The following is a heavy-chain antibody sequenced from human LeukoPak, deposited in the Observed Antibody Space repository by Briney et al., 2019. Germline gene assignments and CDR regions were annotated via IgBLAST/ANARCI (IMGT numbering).Heavy chain of an antibody. CDR1: GYTFTIYY. CDR2: INPSGGST. V-gene: IGHV1-46*01. Sequence: ASVKVSCKASGYTFTIYYMHWVRQAPGQGLEWMGIINPSGGSTSYAQKFQGRVTMTRDTSTSTVYMELSSLRSEDTAVYYCASGGPPGVAAAGINNYWGQGTLVTVSS. D-gene: IGHD6-13*01. J-gene: IGHJ4*02. CDR3: ASGGPPGVAAAGINNY.